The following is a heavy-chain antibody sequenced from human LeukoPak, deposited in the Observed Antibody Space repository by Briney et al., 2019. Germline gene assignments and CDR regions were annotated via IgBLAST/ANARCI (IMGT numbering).Heavy chain of an antibody. CDR1: GFTFSNSG. CDR3: AKERYGDYPFDY. J-gene: IGHJ4*02. V-gene: IGHV3-30*02. Sequence: GGSLRLSCAASGFTFSNSGMHWVRQAPGKGLEWVAFIRSDGNDKYYVDSVKGRFTISRDNSKNTLYLQMNSLRAEDTAVYYCAKERYGDYPFDYWGQGTLVTVSS. D-gene: IGHD4-17*01. CDR2: IRSDGNDK.